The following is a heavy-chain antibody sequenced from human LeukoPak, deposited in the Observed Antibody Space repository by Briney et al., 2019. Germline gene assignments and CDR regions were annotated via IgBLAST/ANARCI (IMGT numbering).Heavy chain of an antibody. CDR3: ARHRGGSYYGACFDA. CDR1: GVSITSNY. D-gene: IGHD1-26*01. J-gene: IGHJ5*02. Sequence: SETLSLTCTVSGVSITSNYWIWIRQPPGKGLEWIGYIYFSGGTNFHPSLKSRLTISVDTSKNQFSLRLSAVTSADTSVYYCARHRGGSYYGACFDAWGQGTLVTVSS. CDR2: IYFSGGT. V-gene: IGHV4-59*08.